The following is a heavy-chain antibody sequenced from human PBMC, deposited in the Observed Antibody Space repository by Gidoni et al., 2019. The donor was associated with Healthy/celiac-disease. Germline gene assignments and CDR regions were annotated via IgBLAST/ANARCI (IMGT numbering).Heavy chain of an antibody. Sequence: EVQLVESGGGLVKPGGSMRLSCAASGLTLSSYSMNWVRQAPGTGLEWVSSISSSSSYIYYADSVKGRFTISRDNAKNSLYLQMNILRAEDTAVYYCARDQSSGWAGGDFAYWGQGTLVTVSS. D-gene: IGHD6-19*01. CDR3: ARDQSSGWAGGDFAY. V-gene: IGHV3-21*01. J-gene: IGHJ4*02. CDR2: ISSSSSYI. CDR1: GLTLSSYS.